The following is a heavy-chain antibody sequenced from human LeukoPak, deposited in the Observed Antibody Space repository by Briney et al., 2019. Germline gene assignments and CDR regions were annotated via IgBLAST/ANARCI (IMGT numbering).Heavy chain of an antibody. CDR3: ARPAFDAFDI. Sequence: PGRSLRLSCAASGFTFSSYAMHWVRQAPGKGLEWVAVISYDGSNKYYADSVKGRFTISRDNSKNTLYLQMNSLRAEDTAVYYCARPAFDAFDIWGQGTMVTVSS. V-gene: IGHV3-30-3*01. CDR1: GFTFSSYA. J-gene: IGHJ3*02. CDR2: ISYDGSNK.